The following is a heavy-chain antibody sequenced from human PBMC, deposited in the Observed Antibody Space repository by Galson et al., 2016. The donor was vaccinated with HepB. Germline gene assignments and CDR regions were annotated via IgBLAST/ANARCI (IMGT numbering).Heavy chain of an antibody. Sequence: SLRLSCAASGFTFSSYAMHWARQAPGRGLEWVALLSYDGHSKYYADSVKGRFTISRDISKNTLYLQMNSLRPEDTALYFCARDRDCSSSSCLVSWFDPWGQGTLVTVSS. D-gene: IGHD2-2*01. CDR2: LSYDGHSK. J-gene: IGHJ5*02. CDR3: ARDRDCSSSSCLVSWFDP. V-gene: IGHV3-30*04. CDR1: GFTFSSYA.